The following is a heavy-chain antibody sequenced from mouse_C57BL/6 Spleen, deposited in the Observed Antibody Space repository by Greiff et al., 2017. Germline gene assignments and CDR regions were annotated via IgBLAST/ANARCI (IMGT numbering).Heavy chain of an antibody. CDR2: ISNGGGST. D-gene: IGHD1-1*01. V-gene: IGHV5-12*01. CDR1: GFTFSDYY. J-gene: IGHJ3*01. CDR3: ARHGDYGSSYPAWFAY. Sequence: EVKVVESGGGLVQPGGSLKLSCAASGFTFSDYYMYWVRQTPEKRLEWVAYISNGGGSTYYPDTVKGRFTISRDNAKNTLYLQMSRLKSEDTAMYYCARHGDYGSSYPAWFAYWGQGTLVTVSA.